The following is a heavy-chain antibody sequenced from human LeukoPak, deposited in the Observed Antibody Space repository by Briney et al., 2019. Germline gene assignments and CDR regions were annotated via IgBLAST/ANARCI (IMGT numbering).Heavy chain of an antibody. J-gene: IGHJ5*02. CDR2: IIPIFGTA. CDR3: ARDLGPLPTGGGWFDP. V-gene: IGHV1-69*13. D-gene: IGHD1-14*01. CDR1: GGTFSSCA. Sequence: SVKVSCKASGGTFSSCAISWVRQAPGQGLEWMGGIIPIFGTANYAQKFQGRVTITADESTSTAYMELSSLRSEDTAVYYCARDLGPLPTGGGWFDPWGQETLVTVSS.